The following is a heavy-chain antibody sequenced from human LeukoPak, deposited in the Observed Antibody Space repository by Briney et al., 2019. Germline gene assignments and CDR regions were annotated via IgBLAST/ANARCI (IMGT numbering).Heavy chain of an antibody. CDR3: ASSGY. Sequence: KPSETLSLTCTVSGGSISSGSYYWSWIRQPAGKGLEWIGRTYTSGSTNYNPSLKSRVTISVDTSKNQFSLKLSSVTAADTAVYYCASSGYWGQGTLVTASS. D-gene: IGHD3-10*01. CDR1: GGSISSGSYY. J-gene: IGHJ4*02. V-gene: IGHV4-61*02. CDR2: TYTSGST.